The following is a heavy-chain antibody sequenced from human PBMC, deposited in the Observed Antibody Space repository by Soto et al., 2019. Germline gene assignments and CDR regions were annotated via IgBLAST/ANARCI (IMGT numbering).Heavy chain of an antibody. V-gene: IGHV3-15*01. J-gene: IGHJ4*02. CDR1: GFTFSNVW. D-gene: IGHD3-10*01. Sequence: GGSLRLSCAASGFTFSNVWMNWVRQAPGKGLEWVGRIKSKSDGGTTDYAAPVKGRFTISRDDSKNTLYLQMNSLKTEYTAVYYCTTVGYYGSGSYLAPYFNYWGQGTLVTVSS. CDR3: TTVGYYGSGSYLAPYFNY. CDR2: IKSKSDGGTT.